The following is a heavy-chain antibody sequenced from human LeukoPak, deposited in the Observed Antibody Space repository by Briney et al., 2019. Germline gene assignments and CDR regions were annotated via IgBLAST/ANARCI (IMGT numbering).Heavy chain of an antibody. D-gene: IGHD5-18*01. J-gene: IGHJ4*02. CDR1: GFIFSIYA. V-gene: IGHV3-66*01. CDR2: IYSGGTT. Sequence: PGGSLRLSCATSGFIFSIYAMSGVRQAPGKGLEWVSVIYSGGTTYYADSVKGRFTISRDNSKNTLHLQMNSLRAEDTAVYYCARDQYSYAHAAHWGQGTLVTVSS. CDR3: ARDQYSYAHAAH.